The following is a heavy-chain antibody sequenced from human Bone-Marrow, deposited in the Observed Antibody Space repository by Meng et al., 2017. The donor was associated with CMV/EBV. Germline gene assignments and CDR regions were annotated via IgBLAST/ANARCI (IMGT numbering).Heavy chain of an antibody. V-gene: IGHV3-74*01. Sequence: GESLKISCAASGFTFSSYWMHWVRQAPGKGLVWVSRINSDGSSTSYADSVKGRFTISRDNAKNTLYLQMNSLRAEDTAVYYCAREGNGDYEHYYYYYGMDVWGQGTTVTVSS. CDR3: AREGNGDYEHYYYYYGMDV. J-gene: IGHJ6*02. D-gene: IGHD4-17*01. CDR1: GFTFSSYW. CDR2: INSDGSST.